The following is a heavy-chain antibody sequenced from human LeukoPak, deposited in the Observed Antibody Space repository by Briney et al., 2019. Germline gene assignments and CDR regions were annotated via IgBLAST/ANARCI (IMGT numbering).Heavy chain of an antibody. Sequence: SETLSLTCTVSGGSISGYYWSWIRQPAGKGLEWIGRIYTSGSTNYNPSLKSRVTMSVDTSKNQFSLKLSSVTAADTAVYYCARENYDFWSGYYRGYYYYMDVWGKGTTVTVSS. CDR2: IYTSGST. J-gene: IGHJ6*03. D-gene: IGHD3-3*01. CDR3: ARENYDFWSGYYRGYYYYMDV. V-gene: IGHV4-4*07. CDR1: GGSISGYY.